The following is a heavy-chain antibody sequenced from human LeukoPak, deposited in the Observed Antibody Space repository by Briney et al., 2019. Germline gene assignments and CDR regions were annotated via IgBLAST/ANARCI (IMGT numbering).Heavy chain of an antibody. D-gene: IGHD5-18*01. J-gene: IGHJ4*02. CDR3: AKGAVATAMEG. CDR2: INHSGST. CDR1: GGPLSGHY. Sequence: PWVTLSLTCAVYGGPLSGHYWSWIRQPPGKGLEGIGEINHSGSTNYNPSLKSRGTISVDTSKNQSSLELSSVTAADTVVFYGAKGAVATAMEGWGQGNLVTVSS. V-gene: IGHV4-34*01.